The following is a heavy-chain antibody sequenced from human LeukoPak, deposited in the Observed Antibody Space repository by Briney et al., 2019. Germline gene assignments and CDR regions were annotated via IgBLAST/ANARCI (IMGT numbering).Heavy chain of an antibody. CDR3: AKEGPYSGYSGTFDY. CDR1: GFTFSSHS. CDR2: ISSSSSTI. V-gene: IGHV3-48*01. Sequence: GGSLRLSCAASGFTFSSHSMNWVRQAPGKGLEWVSYISSSSSTIYYADSVKGRSTISRDNSKNTLYLQMNSLRAEDTAVYYCAKEGPYSGYSGTFDYWGQGTLVTVSS. J-gene: IGHJ4*02. D-gene: IGHD5-12*01.